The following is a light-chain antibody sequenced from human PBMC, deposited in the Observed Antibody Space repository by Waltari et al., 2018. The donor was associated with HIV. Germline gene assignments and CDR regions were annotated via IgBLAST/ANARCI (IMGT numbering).Light chain of an antibody. CDR1: SDDVGGSYH. V-gene: IGLV2-14*01. Sequence: QSALTQPASVSGSPGPSITITCIGSSDDVGGSYHVSWYQQYTGTAPKLIMFAAGRRPPGVSGRYSASKSGNTACLTITGLQADDEADYFCSSYTRSISVAFGGGTRVTVL. CDR2: AAG. J-gene: IGLJ2*01. CDR3: SSYTRSISVA.